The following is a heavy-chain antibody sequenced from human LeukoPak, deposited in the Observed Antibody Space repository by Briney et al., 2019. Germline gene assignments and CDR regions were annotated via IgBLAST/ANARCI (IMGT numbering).Heavy chain of an antibody. Sequence: SETLSLTCAVYGGSSSGYYWSWIRQPPGKGLEWVGEINHSGSTNYNPSPKSRVTIPVDTSRTQCSLKLSSGTAADTAVYYCAVNYGSGTLRWFDPWGQGTLVTVSS. J-gene: IGHJ5*02. CDR1: GGSSSGYY. CDR2: INHSGST. D-gene: IGHD3-10*01. CDR3: AVNYGSGTLRWFDP. V-gene: IGHV4-34*01.